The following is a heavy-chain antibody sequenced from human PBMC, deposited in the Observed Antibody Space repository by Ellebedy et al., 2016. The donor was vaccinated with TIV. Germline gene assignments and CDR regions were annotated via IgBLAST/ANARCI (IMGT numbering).Heavy chain of an antibody. J-gene: IGHJ4*02. CDR3: ARGTVALQPLKYFDY. Sequence: SETLSLTXAVYGGSFSGYYWTWIRQPPGKGLEWIGEINHSGSTKYNSSLKSRVTISIDTSKNQFSLKLSSVTAADTAVYYCARGTVALQPLKYFDYWGQGTVVTVSS. V-gene: IGHV4-34*01. CDR2: INHSGST. CDR1: GGSFSGYY. D-gene: IGHD6-19*01.